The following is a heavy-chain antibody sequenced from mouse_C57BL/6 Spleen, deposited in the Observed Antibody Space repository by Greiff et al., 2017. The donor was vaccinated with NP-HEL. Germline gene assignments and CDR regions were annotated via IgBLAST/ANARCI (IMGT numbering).Heavy chain of an antibody. V-gene: IGHV5-4*01. J-gene: IGHJ4*01. CDR1: GFTFSSYA. D-gene: IGHD2-12*01. CDR3: ARERYDDDDGYAMDY. Sequence: DVKLVESGGGLVKPGGSLKLSCAASGFTFSSYAMSWVRQTPEKRLEWVATISDGGSYTYYPDNVKGRFTISRDNAKNNLYLQMSHLKSEDTAMYYCARERYDDDDGYAMDYWGQGTSVTVSS. CDR2: ISDGGSYT.